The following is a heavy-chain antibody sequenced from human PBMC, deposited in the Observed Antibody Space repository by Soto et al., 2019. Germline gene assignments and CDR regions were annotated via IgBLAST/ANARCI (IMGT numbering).Heavy chain of an antibody. CDR2: IYYSGST. V-gene: IGHV4-31*03. Sequence: SETLSLTCTVSGGSISSGGYYWSWIRQHPGKGLEWIGYIYYSGSTYYNPSLKSRVTISVDTSKNQFSLKLSSVTAADTAVYYCARGCQVDTDMVTAFDIWGQGTMVTVSS. J-gene: IGHJ3*02. CDR1: GGSISSGGYY. CDR3: ARGCQVDTDMVTAFDI. D-gene: IGHD5-18*01.